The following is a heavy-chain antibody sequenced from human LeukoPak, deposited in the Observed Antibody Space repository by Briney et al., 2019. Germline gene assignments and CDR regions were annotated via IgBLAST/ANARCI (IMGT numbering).Heavy chain of an antibody. J-gene: IGHJ4*02. V-gene: IGHV4-34*01. D-gene: IGHD6-6*01. CDR2: INHSGST. CDR1: GGSFSGYY. Sequence: SETLSLTCAVYGGSFSGYYWSWIRQPPGKGLEWIGEINHSGSTNYNPSLKSRVTISVDTSKNQFSLKLSSVTAADTAVYYCARGRGSSSVVQYWGQGTLVTVSS. CDR3: ARGRGSSSVVQY.